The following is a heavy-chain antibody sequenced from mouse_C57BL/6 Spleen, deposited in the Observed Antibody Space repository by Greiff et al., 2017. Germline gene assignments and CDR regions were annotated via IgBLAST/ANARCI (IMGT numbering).Heavy chain of an antibody. V-gene: IGHV1-4*01. CDR1: GYTFTSYT. CDR3: ASNSKGDFDV. Sequence: QVQLKQSGAELARPGASVKMSCKASGYTFTSYTMHWVKQRPGQGLEWIGYINPSSGYTKYNQKFKDKATLTADKSSSTAYMQLSSLTSEDSAVYYCASNSKGDFDVWGTGTTVTVSS. CDR2: INPSSGYT. D-gene: IGHD2-5*01. J-gene: IGHJ1*03.